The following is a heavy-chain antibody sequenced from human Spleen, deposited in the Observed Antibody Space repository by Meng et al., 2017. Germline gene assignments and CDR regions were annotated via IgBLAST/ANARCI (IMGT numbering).Heavy chain of an antibody. CDR3: ARDGSGSYYNAGWFDP. D-gene: IGHD3-10*01. J-gene: IGHJ5*02. CDR1: GGAFSSFG. CDR2: ISTFNGDT. V-gene: IGHV1-18*01. Sequence: QVRRVQAGGEGKKPWSWVKVSCKASGGAFSSFGINWVRQAPGEGLEWMGWISTFNGDTKYAQTLEGRVTMTTGTSSNTAYMELRSLRSDDTAVYYCARDGSGSYYNAGWFDPWGQGTLVTVS.